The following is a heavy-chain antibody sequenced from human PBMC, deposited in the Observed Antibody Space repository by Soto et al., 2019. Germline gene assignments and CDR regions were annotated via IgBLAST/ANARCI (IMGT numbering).Heavy chain of an antibody. J-gene: IGHJ4*02. Sequence: GGSLRLSCAASGFNFSNYAMHQVRQAPGKGLEWLAILSCEGSNKYSADSVKGRFTISRDNAKNALYLQMNSLRPEDTAVYYCAQDWVPVVAGRFLASWGQGTPVTVSS. D-gene: IGHD6-19*01. CDR3: AQDWVPVVAGRFLAS. CDR1: GFNFSNYA. CDR2: LSCEGSNK. V-gene: IGHV3-30*18.